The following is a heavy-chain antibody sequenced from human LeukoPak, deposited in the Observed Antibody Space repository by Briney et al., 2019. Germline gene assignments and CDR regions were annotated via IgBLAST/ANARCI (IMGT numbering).Heavy chain of an antibody. CDR3: ARDLDCSSTSCYDVY. CDR2: IIPIFGTA. V-gene: IGHV1-69*13. CDR1: VGTFSSYA. Sequence: SVKVSCKASVGTFSSYAISWVRQAPGQGLEWMGGIIPIFGTANYAQKFQGRVTITADESTSTAYMELSSLRSEDTAVYYCARDLDCSSTSCYDVYWGQGTLVTVSS. D-gene: IGHD2-2*01. J-gene: IGHJ4*02.